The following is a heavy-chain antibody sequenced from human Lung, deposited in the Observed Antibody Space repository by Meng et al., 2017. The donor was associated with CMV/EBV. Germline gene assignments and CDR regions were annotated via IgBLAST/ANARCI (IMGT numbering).Heavy chain of an antibody. V-gene: IGHV1-18*01. CDR2: ISAENGNT. Sequence: QVQLVQSGAELPKPGASVKGSCKASGYTFGIFGITWVRQAPGQGLEWVGWISAENGNTNYAQKFQGRVTLTTDTSTKTAYMDLRGLRSDDSAVYYCARAGAAVTTHFDFWGRGTLVTVSS. J-gene: IGHJ4*02. CDR3: ARAGAAVTTHFDF. D-gene: IGHD4-17*01. CDR1: GYTFGIFG.